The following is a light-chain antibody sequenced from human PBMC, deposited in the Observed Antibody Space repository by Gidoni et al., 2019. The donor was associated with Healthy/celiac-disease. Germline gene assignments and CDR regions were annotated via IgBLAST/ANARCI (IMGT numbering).Light chain of an antibody. V-gene: IGLV1-40*01. Sequence: QPVLTQPPSVSGAPGQRVTISCTGSSSKLRAGYAVHWYQQHPGTAPELLNYGNSNRPSGVPDRFSGSKSGTSASLAITWLQADDEADYYCQSYDSSLSGSKVFGGGTKLTVL. J-gene: IGLJ3*02. CDR1: SSKLRAGYA. CDR3: QSYDSSLSGSKV. CDR2: GNS.